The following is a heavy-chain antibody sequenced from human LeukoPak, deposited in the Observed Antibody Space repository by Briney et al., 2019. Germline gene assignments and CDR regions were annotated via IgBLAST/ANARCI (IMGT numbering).Heavy chain of an antibody. V-gene: IGHV4-34*01. Sequence: SETLSLTCAVYGGSLSGYYWSWIRQPPGKGLEWIGDISHSGFTNYNPSLKSRVTISVDTSTNQFSLKLNSVTAADTAGYYCARPNDYGDDYWGQGTLVTVSS. D-gene: IGHD4-17*01. J-gene: IGHJ4*02. CDR3: ARPNDYGDDY. CDR2: ISHSGFT. CDR1: GGSLSGYY.